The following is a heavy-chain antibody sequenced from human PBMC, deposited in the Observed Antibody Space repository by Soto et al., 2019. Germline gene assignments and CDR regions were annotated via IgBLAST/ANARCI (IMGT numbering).Heavy chain of an antibody. D-gene: IGHD5-18*01. CDR3: AGLGYSSQDF. Sequence: GGSLRLSCAVSGLTFRSYALNWVRQAPGKGLEWVSGISGTGDGKDYADFVKGRFTVSRDNFKNTLYLQMNSLRAEDTAVYYCAGLGYSSQDFWAQGTLVTVS. J-gene: IGHJ4*02. V-gene: IGHV3-23*01. CDR1: GLTFRSYA. CDR2: ISGTGDGK.